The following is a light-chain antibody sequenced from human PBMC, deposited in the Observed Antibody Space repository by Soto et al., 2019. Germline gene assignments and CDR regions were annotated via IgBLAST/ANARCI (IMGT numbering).Light chain of an antibody. Sequence: QSALTQPPSASGSPGQSVAISCTGTSSDIGSYVFVSWYQQHPGKAPKLLIYEVTKRPSGVPDRFSGSKSGNTASLTVSGLQVEDEADYYCSIFAGRNSVIFGGGTKLTVL. CDR3: SIFAGRNSVI. V-gene: IGLV2-8*01. CDR2: EVT. CDR1: SSDIGSYVF. J-gene: IGLJ2*01.